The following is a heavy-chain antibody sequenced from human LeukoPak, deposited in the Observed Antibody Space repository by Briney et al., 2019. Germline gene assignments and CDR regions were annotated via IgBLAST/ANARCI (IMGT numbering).Heavy chain of an antibody. V-gene: IGHV1-69*05. CDR3: ARDPLEAAMAPYYYYYMDV. D-gene: IGHD5-18*01. J-gene: IGHJ6*03. Sequence: SVKVSCKASGGTFSSYAISWVREAPGQGLEWMGGIIPIFGTANYAQKFQGRVTITTDESTSTAYMELSSLRSEDTAVYYCARDPLEAAMAPYYYYYMDVWGKGTTVTVSS. CDR1: GGTFSSYA. CDR2: IIPIFGTA.